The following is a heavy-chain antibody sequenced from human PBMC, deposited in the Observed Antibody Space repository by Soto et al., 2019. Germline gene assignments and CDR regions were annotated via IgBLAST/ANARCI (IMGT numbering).Heavy chain of an antibody. V-gene: IGHV3-30-3*01. J-gene: IGHJ4*02. D-gene: IGHD6-13*01. CDR1: GFTFSSYA. Sequence: GGSLRLSCAASGFTFSSYAMHWVRQAPGKGLEWVAVISYDGSNKYYADSVKGRFTISRDNSKNTLYLQMNSLRAEDTAVYYCAREDLAAAGSFDYWGQGTLVTVSS. CDR2: ISYDGSNK. CDR3: AREDLAAAGSFDY.